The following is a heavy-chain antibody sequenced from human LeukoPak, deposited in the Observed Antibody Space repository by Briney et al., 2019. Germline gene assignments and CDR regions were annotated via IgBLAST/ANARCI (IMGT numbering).Heavy chain of an antibody. CDR3: AKDPYRLLRPGYFDY. CDR2: IRYEGSDS. V-gene: IGHV3-30*02. CDR1: GFTFGDYA. Sequence: PGGSLRLSCSALGFTFGDYAFHWVRQAPGKGLEWLAFIRYEGSDSYYADSVKGRFTISRDNSKTTLYLQMNSLRAEDTAVYYCAKDPYRLLRPGYFDYWGQGTLVTVSS. D-gene: IGHD2-2*01. J-gene: IGHJ4*02.